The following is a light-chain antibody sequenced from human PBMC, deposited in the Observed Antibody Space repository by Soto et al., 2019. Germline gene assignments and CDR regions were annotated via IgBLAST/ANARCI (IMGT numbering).Light chain of an antibody. Sequence: QSALTQPASVSGSPGQSITISCTGTSSDVGIYNLVSWYQQHPGKAPKLMIYEGTRRPSGVSHRFSGSKSGNTASLTISGLQAEDEADYYCSSFSSDTTLFVFGGGTKLTVL. CDR3: SSFSSDTTLFV. J-gene: IGLJ1*01. CDR2: EGT. CDR1: SSDVGIYNL. V-gene: IGLV2-14*02.